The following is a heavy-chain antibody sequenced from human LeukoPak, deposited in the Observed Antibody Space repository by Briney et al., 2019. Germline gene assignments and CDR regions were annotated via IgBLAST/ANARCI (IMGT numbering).Heavy chain of an antibody. CDR3: ARHCSPAAILDWFDP. CDR2: IYYSGST. V-gene: IGHV4-59*05. CDR1: GGSISSYY. Sequence: SETLSLTCTVSGGSISSYYRSWIRQPAGKGLEWIGSIYYSGSTYYNPSLKSRVTISVDTSKNQFSLKLSSVTAADTAVYYCARHCSPAAILDWFDPWGQGTLVTVSS. D-gene: IGHD2-2*01. J-gene: IGHJ5*02.